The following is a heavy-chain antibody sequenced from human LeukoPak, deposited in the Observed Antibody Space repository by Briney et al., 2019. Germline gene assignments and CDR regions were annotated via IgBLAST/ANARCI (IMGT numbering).Heavy chain of an antibody. CDR1: GFTISTYW. Sequence: GGSLRLSCAASGFTISTYWMSWVRQAPGRGLEWVANIKQDGSEKFYVDSVKGRFTISRDNAKNSLYLQMNSLRAEDTAVYYCAKVGTISWYMDYWGQGTLVTVSS. CDR3: AKVGTISWYMDY. D-gene: IGHD6-13*01. CDR2: IKQDGSEK. J-gene: IGHJ4*02. V-gene: IGHV3-7*01.